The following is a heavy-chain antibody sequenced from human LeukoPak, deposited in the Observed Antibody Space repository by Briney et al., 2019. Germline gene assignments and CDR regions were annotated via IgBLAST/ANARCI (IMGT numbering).Heavy chain of an antibody. CDR1: GGSFSGYY. CDR3: ARGYIVVVPAAPRTPAFDY. V-gene: IGHV4-34*01. CDR2: INRSGSS. Sequence: PSETLSLTCAVYGGSFSGYYWSWIRQPPGQGLEWIGEINRSGSSNYNPSLNSRITISVDTSKNQFSLKLSSVTAADTAVYYCARGYIVVVPAAPRTPAFDYWGQGTLVTVSS. D-gene: IGHD2-2*01. J-gene: IGHJ4*02.